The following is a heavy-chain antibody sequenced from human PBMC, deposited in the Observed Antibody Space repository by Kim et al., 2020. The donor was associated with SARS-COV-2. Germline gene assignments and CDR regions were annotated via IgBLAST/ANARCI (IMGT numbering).Heavy chain of an antibody. D-gene: IGHD6-13*01. CDR1: GGSISSGSYY. V-gene: IGHV4-61*02. CDR3: ARSGSNWYGEYFQR. J-gene: IGHJ1*01. Sequence: SETLSLTCVVSGGSISSGSYYWSWIRQPAGKGLEWIGRIYSSGSTNYNPSLRSRVTISIDTPKNQFSLNLSSVTAADTAVYYCARSGSNWYGEYFQRWGQGTLVTVSS. CDR2: IYSSGST.